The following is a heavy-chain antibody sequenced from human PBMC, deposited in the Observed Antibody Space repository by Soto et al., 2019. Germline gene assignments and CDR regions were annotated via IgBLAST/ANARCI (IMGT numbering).Heavy chain of an antibody. CDR3: ARGVYCGGDCYLNWFDP. CDR2: ITPMFGTV. Sequence: QVHLVQSGAEVKKPGSSVKVSCKASGGTFSSYAIIWVRQAPGQGLEWMGGITPMFGTVNYAQKFQGRVTLSADESTSTVYVDLGSLRSEDTAVYYCARGVYCGGDCYLNWFDPWGQGTLVIVSS. J-gene: IGHJ5*02. CDR1: GGTFSSYA. D-gene: IGHD2-21*02. V-gene: IGHV1-69*12.